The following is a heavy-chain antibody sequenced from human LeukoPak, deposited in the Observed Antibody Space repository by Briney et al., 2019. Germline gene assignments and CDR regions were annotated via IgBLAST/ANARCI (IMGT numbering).Heavy chain of an antibody. CDR3: ARVNGNWNYVRAFDI. CDR1: GGSVSSGSYY. V-gene: IGHV4-30-4*08. CDR2: IYYSGST. D-gene: IGHD1-7*01. J-gene: IGHJ3*02. Sequence: SETLSLTCTVSGGSVSSGSYYWSWIRQPPGKGLEWIGYIYYSGSTYYNPSLKSRVTISVDTSKNQFSLKLSSVTAADTAVYYCARVNGNWNYVRAFDIWGQGTMGTVSS.